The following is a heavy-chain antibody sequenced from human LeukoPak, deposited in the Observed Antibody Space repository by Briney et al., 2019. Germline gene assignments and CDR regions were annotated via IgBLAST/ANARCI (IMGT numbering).Heavy chain of an antibody. V-gene: IGHV1-69*13. Sequence: EASVKVSCKASGGTFSSYAISWVRQAPGQGLEWMGGIIPIFGTANYAQKFQGRVTITADESTSTAYMELSSLRSEDTAVYCCAREDDYGSFDIWGQGTMVTVSS. CDR3: AREDDYGSFDI. CDR1: GGTFSSYA. CDR2: IIPIFGTA. D-gene: IGHD4-17*01. J-gene: IGHJ3*02.